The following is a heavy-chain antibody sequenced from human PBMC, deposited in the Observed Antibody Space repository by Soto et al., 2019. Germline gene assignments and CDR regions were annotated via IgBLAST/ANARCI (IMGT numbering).Heavy chain of an antibody. CDR2: INHSGST. CDR3: ARGGGVVVVPNPPEYYFDY. D-gene: IGHD2-2*01. J-gene: IGHJ4*02. Sequence: QVQLQQWGAGLLKPSETLSLTCAVYGGSFSGYYWSWIRQPPGKGLEWIGEINHSGSTNYNPSLKSRVTISVDTSKNQFSLKLSSVTAADTAVYYCARGGGVVVVPNPPEYYFDYWGQGTLVTVSS. CDR1: GGSFSGYY. V-gene: IGHV4-34*01.